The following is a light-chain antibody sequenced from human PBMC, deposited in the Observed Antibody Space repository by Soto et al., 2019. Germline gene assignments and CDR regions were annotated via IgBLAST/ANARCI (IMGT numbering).Light chain of an antibody. CDR1: SSDVVGYNY. J-gene: IGLJ1*01. CDR2: DVS. Sequence: QSALTQPRSVSGSPGQSVTISCTGTSSDVVGYNYVSWYQQHPGKAPKLLIYDVSKRPSGVPDRFSGSKSGNTASLTISGLQAEDEADYYCCSYAGSYTHYVFGTGTKLTVL. V-gene: IGLV2-11*01. CDR3: CSYAGSYTHYV.